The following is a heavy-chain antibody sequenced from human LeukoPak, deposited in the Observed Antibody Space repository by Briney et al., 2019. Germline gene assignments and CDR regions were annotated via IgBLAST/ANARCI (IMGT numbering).Heavy chain of an antibody. CDR1: GGSISSYY. Sequence: SETLSLTCTVSGGSISSYYWSWIRQPAGKGLEWIGRIYTSGSTNYNPSLKSRVTMSVDTSKNQFSLKLSSVTAADTAVYYCARDQQLVRYYDYMDVWGKGTTVTVSS. CDR2: IYTSGST. J-gene: IGHJ6*03. V-gene: IGHV4-4*07. CDR3: ARDQQLVRYYDYMDV. D-gene: IGHD6-6*01.